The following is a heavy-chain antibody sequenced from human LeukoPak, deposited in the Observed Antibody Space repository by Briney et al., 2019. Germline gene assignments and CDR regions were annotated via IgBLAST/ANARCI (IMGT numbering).Heavy chain of an antibody. Sequence: GRSLRLSCAASGFTFSSYGMHWVRQAPGKGLEGVAVIWYDGSYKYYADSVKGRFTISRDNSKNTLYLQVNSLRAEDTAVYYCARDGDTTVSKERYFAYWGQGTLVTVSS. CDR1: GFTFSSYG. CDR2: IWYDGSYK. D-gene: IGHD4-17*01. J-gene: IGHJ4*02. CDR3: ARDGDTTVSKERYFAY. V-gene: IGHV3-33*01.